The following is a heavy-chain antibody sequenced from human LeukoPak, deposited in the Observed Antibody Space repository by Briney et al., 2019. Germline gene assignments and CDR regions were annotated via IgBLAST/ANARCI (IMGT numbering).Heavy chain of an antibody. Sequence: SETLSLTCAVSGGSISSGGYSWSWIRQPPGKGLEWIGYIYHSGSTYYNPSLKSRVTISVDRSKNQFSLKLSSVTAADTAVYYCARVDYGSGSWYFDLRGRGTLVTVSS. D-gene: IGHD3-10*01. J-gene: IGHJ2*01. CDR1: GGSISSGGYS. CDR3: ARVDYGSGSWYFDL. CDR2: IYHSGST. V-gene: IGHV4-30-2*01.